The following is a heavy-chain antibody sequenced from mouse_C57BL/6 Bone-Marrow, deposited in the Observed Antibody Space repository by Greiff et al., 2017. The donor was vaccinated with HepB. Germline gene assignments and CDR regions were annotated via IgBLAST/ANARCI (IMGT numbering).Heavy chain of an antibody. J-gene: IGHJ3*01. CDR3: ARFYYGYPLAY. V-gene: IGHV5-6*02. CDR1: GFTFSSYG. Sequence: DVMLVESGGDLVKPGGSLKLSCAASGFTFSSYGMSWVRQTPDKRLEWVATISSGGSYTYYPDSVKGRFTISRDNAKNTLYLQMSSLKSEDTAMYYCARFYYGYPLAYWGQGTLVTVSA. CDR2: ISSGGSYT. D-gene: IGHD2-2*01.